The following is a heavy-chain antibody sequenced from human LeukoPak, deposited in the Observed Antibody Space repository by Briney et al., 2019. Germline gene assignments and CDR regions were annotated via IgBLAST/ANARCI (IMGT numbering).Heavy chain of an antibody. V-gene: IGHV1-69*13. CDR3: ARAIYSYGSWFDP. D-gene: IGHD5-18*01. CDR1: GGTFSSYA. Sequence: SVKVSFTASGGTFSSYAISWVRQAPGQGLEWMGGIIPIFGTANYAQKFQGRVTITADESTSTAYMELSSLRSEDTAVYYCARAIYSYGSWFDPWGQGTLVTVSS. CDR2: IIPIFGTA. J-gene: IGHJ5*02.